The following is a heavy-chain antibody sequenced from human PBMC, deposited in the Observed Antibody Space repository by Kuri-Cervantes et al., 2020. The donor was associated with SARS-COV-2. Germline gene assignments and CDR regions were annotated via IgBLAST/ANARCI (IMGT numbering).Heavy chain of an antibody. CDR3: ARGMAEVSYYFDY. CDR2: IHSGAST. D-gene: IGHD5-24*01. V-gene: IGHV4-61*01. Sequence: SETLSLTCTVSGGSVSTLSDNWSWLRQSPGEGLEWIGHIHSGASTTYNPSLKSRATISADTSKNQVSLNVSSVTAADTAVYYCARGMAEVSYYFDYWGQGTLVTVSS. J-gene: IGHJ4*02. CDR1: GGSVSTLSDN.